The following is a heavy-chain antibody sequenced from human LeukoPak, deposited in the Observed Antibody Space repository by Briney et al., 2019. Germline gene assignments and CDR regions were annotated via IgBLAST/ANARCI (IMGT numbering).Heavy chain of an antibody. J-gene: IGHJ4*02. CDR3: AKETYSSSSGMGSDFDY. V-gene: IGHV3-23*01. D-gene: IGHD6-6*01. CDR2: ISGSGGNT. CDR1: GFTFSSYA. Sequence: GGSLRLSCAASGFTFSSYAMNWVRQAPGKGLEWVPAISGSGGNTYYADSVKGRFTISRDNSKNTLYLQMNSLRAEDTAIYYCAKETYSSSSGMGSDFDYWGQGTLVTVSS.